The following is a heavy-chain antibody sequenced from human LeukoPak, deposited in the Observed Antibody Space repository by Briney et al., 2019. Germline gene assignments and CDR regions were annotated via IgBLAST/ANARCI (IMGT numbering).Heavy chain of an antibody. CDR1: GFSFGDSD. J-gene: IGHJ4*02. Sequence: PGRSLRLSCPTSGFSFGDSDMSWVRQAPGMGLEWVSAISGSGGSTYYADSVKGRFTISRDNSKNTLYLQMNSLRAEDTAVYYCAKDSWDYWGQGTLVTVSS. V-gene: IGHV3-23*01. CDR3: AKDSWDY. CDR2: ISGSGGST. D-gene: IGHD6-13*01.